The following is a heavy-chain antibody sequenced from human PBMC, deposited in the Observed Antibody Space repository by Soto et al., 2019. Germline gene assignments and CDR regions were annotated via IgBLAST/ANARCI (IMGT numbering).Heavy chain of an antibody. D-gene: IGHD1-1*01. CDR3: ARDSNWSSDY. J-gene: IGHJ4*02. CDR2: IKSDSSGI. V-gene: IGHV3-48*02. Sequence: EVQLVESGGGLVQPGGSLRLSCAASGFTFSGYNMNWIRQAPGKGLEWVSCIKSDSSGIWYADSVKGRFTMSRDNAKNSLHLQMNSLRDEDTAVYFCARDSNWSSDYGGQGTLVAVSS. CDR1: GFTFSGYN.